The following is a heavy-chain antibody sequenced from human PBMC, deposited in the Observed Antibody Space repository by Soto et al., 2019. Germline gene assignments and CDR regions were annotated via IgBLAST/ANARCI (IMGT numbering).Heavy chain of an antibody. D-gene: IGHD3-10*01. CDR2: INPSGGRT. Sequence: ASVKVSCKASGYTFTTHYIHWVRQAPGQGLEWMGIINPSGGRTTYALKFQGRVTMTSDTSTNTVYVELTSLRSEDTAIYFCARAGENYGSGTFSPPLRSYFNSWGQGTLVTVSS. J-gene: IGHJ4*02. CDR1: GYTFTTHY. CDR3: ARAGENYGSGTFSPPLRSYFNS. V-gene: IGHV1-46*01.